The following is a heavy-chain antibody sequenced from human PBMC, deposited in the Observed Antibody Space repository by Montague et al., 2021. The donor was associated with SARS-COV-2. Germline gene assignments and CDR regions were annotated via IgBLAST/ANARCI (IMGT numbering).Heavy chain of an antibody. V-gene: IGHV4-59*01. CDR2: IYYSGIT. CDR1: GDSIRSYY. J-gene: IGHJ4*02. Sequence: SETLSLTCTVSGDSIRSYYWSWIWQPPGKGLEWIGNIYYSGITNYNPSLKSRVTTSIDTSKNQFSLRLSSVTAADTAVYYCARVRLTGTTAPYFDYWGQGTLVTVSS. CDR3: ARVRLTGTTAPYFDY. D-gene: IGHD1-1*01.